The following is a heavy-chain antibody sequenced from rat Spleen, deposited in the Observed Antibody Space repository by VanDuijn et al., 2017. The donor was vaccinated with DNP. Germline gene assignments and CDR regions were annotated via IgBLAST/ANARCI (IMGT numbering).Heavy chain of an antibody. D-gene: IGHD1-11*01. CDR2: ISNTGDKT. CDR3: ARHDGTEGIDFDY. Sequence: EVQLVESGGGPVQPGRSLKLSCVASGFIFSNYWMTWIRQAPGKGLEWVASISNTGDKTYYSDSVKGRFSLSRDNAKSTLYLQVDSLRSEDTATYYGARHDGTEGIDFDYWGQGVMVTVSS. CDR1: GFIFSNYW. V-gene: IGHV5-31*01. J-gene: IGHJ2*01.